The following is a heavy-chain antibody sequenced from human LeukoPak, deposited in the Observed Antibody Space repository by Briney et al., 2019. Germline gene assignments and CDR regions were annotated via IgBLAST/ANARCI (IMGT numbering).Heavy chain of an antibody. CDR2: ITSSSSYI. CDR1: GFTFSTYT. Sequence: GGSLRLSCAASGFTFSTYTMNWVRQAPGKGLEWVSSITSSSSYIYYADSVKGRFTISRDNAKNSLYLQMNSLRAEDTALYHCARVGSGSFQSSGMDRGQGTLVTVSS. D-gene: IGHD3-10*01. CDR3: ARVGSGSFQSSGMD. J-gene: IGHJ4*02. V-gene: IGHV3-21*04.